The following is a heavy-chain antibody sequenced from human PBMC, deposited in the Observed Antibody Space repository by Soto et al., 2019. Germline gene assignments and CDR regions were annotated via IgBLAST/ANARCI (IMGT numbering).Heavy chain of an antibody. CDR2: SHQSGNT. CDR1: GVSISSHDW. Sequence: QVQLQESGPGLVKPSGTLSLTCTVSGVSISSHDWWTWVRQPPGKGLEWIGESHQSGNTNYNSSFGSRVTISVDKSKNQFSLRLSSVTVADTAVYYCATRDNMKFYWGQGTLVTVSS. CDR3: ATRDNMKFY. V-gene: IGHV4-4*02. J-gene: IGHJ4*02. D-gene: IGHD1-20*01.